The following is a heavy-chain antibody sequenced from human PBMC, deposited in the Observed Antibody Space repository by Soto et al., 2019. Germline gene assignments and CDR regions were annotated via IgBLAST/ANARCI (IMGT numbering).Heavy chain of an antibody. V-gene: IGHV1-8*01. J-gene: IGHJ4*02. CDR1: GYTFTSYD. Sequence: ASVKVSCKASGYTFTSYDINWVRQATGQGIERMGWMNPNSGNTGYAQKYQGRVTITRNTSISTAYMELSSLRSEDTAVYFCARGGVFFFAAPTNPFDYWGQGTLVTVSS. CDR2: MNPNSGNT. D-gene: IGHD3-10*01. CDR3: ARGGVFFFAAPTNPFDY.